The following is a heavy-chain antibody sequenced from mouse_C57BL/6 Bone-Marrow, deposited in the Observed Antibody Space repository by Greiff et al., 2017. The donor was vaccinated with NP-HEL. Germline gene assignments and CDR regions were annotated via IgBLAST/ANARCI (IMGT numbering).Heavy chain of an antibody. CDR2: ISDGGSYT. CDR3: ARDGAHYYGSSPWFAY. D-gene: IGHD1-1*01. Sequence: EVKLMESGGGLVKPGGSLKLSCAASGFTFSSYAMSWVRQTPEKRLEWVATISDGGSYTYYPDNVKGRFTISRDNAKNNLYLQMSHLKSEDTAMYYCARDGAHYYGSSPWFAYWGQGTLVTVSA. CDR1: GFTFSSYA. V-gene: IGHV5-4*01. J-gene: IGHJ3*01.